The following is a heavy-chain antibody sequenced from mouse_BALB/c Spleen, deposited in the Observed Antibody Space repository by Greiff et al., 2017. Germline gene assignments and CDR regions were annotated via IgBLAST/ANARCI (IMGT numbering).Heavy chain of an antibody. CDR3: ARPRGLGTYWYFDV. D-gene: IGHD4-1*01. CDR2: INPDSSTI. Sequence: EVKLLESGGGLVQPGGSLKLSCAASGFDFSRYWMSWVRQAPGKGLEWIGEINPDSSTINYTPSLKDKFIISRDNAKNTLYLQMSKVRSEDTALYYCARPRGLGTYWYFDVWGAGTTVTVSS. CDR1: GFDFSRYW. V-gene: IGHV4-1*02. J-gene: IGHJ1*01.